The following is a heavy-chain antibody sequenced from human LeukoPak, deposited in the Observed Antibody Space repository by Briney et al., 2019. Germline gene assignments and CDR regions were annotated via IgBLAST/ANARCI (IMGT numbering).Heavy chain of an antibody. CDR2: INNYGSNT. CDR1: GFSFSSYW. Sequence: GGSLRLSCAASGFSFSSYWMHWVRQAPGKGLVWVSGINNYGSNTIYADSVKGRFTISRDNARNTLDLQMNSLRAEDTAVYYCATETGAFDIWGQGTMVTVSS. J-gene: IGHJ3*02. V-gene: IGHV3-74*01. CDR3: ATETGAFDI.